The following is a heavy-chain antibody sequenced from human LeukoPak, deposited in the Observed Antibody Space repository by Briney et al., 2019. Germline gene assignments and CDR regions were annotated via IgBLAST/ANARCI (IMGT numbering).Heavy chain of an antibody. CDR3: ARRRPITIFGVVGFDY. V-gene: IGHV1-2*04. Sequence: ASVKVSCKASGYTFTGYYMHWVRQAPGQGLEWMGWINPNSGGTNYAQKFQGWVTMTRDTSISTAYMELRRLRSDDTAVYYCARRRPITIFGVVGFDYWGQGTLVTVSS. D-gene: IGHD3-3*01. J-gene: IGHJ4*02. CDR2: INPNSGGT. CDR1: GYTFTGYY.